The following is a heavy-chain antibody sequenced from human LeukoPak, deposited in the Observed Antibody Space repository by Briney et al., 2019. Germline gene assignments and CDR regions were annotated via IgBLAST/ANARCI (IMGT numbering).Heavy chain of an antibody. Sequence: ASVKVSCKASGYTSTVYYIHWVRQAPGQGLEWMGWINPNSGGTNSAQKFQGRVTMTRDTSISTAYMELSRLRSDGTAVYYCARAPLFDYWGQGTLVTVSS. V-gene: IGHV1-2*02. J-gene: IGHJ4*02. CDR2: INPNSGGT. CDR1: GYTSTVYY. CDR3: ARAPLFDY.